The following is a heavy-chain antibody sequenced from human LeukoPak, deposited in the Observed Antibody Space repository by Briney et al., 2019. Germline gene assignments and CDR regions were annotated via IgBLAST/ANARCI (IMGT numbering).Heavy chain of an antibody. CDR2: TYYRSKWYN. D-gene: IGHD3-22*01. CDR1: GDSVSSNSAA. V-gene: IGHV6-1*01. J-gene: IGHJ5*02. CDR3: ARVPYYYDSSGFSSSLYNWFDP. Sequence: SQTLSLTCAISGDSVSSNSAAWNWIRQSPSRGLEWLGRTYYRSKWYNDYAPSVKSRITFNPDTSDNQFSLKLSSVTAADTAVYYCARVPYYYDSSGFSSSLYNWFDPWGLGTLVTVSS.